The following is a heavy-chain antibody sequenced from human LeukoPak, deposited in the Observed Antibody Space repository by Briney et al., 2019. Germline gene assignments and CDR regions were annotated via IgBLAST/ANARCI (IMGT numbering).Heavy chain of an antibody. J-gene: IGHJ4*02. CDR1: GFTFDDYG. D-gene: IGHD3-3*01. CDR3: VRSITIFGV. Sequence: PGGSLRLSCAASGFTFDDYGMTSLRQAPGKGLEWVSGISRNGGSSGYADSVKGRFTITRDNAKNSLYLQMKNLRAEDTALYYCVRSITIFGVWGQGTLVTVSS. V-gene: IGHV3-20*04. CDR2: ISRNGGSS.